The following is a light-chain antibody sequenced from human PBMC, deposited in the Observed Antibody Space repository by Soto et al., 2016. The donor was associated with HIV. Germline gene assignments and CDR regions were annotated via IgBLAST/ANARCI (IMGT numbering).Light chain of an antibody. CDR3: QVWDASHDLLVV. J-gene: IGLJ2*01. CDR2: DNR. CDR1: NLGIKN. V-gene: IGLV3-21*02. Sequence: SYELTQTTSLSVAPGQTARISCGGDNLGIKNVHWYQQMAGQAPVLVVYDNRDRPSGIPERFSGSKSGNTATLTINRVEAGDEADYYCQVWDASHDLLVVFGGGTKLTVL.